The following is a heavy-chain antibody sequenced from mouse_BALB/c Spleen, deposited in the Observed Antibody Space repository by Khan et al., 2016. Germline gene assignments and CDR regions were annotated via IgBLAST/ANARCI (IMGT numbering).Heavy chain of an antibody. CDR1: GYTFSSYW. V-gene: IGHV1-9*01. CDR3: ARTDRRGYFDY. Sequence: QVQLQQSGAELMKPGASVKISCKATGYTFSSYWIEWVKQRPGHGLEWIGEILPGSGSTNYNEKFRGKATFTAATSSNTDYMQLSSLTSEDSAVHYCARTDRRGYFDYWGQGTTRTVSS. J-gene: IGHJ2*01. CDR2: ILPGSGST.